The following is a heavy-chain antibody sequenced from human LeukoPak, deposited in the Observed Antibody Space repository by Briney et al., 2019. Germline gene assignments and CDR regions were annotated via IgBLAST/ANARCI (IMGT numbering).Heavy chain of an antibody. J-gene: IGHJ3*02. Sequence: PGGSLRLSCAASGFIFSDHYMDWVRQAPGKGLEWVGRTRNEANIYTTKYAASVKGRFTISRDDSKNSLYLQMHSLKTEDTAVYYCASPVGATTVRAFDIWGQGTMVTVSS. D-gene: IGHD1-26*01. V-gene: IGHV3-72*01. CDR1: GFIFSDHY. CDR3: ASPVGATTVRAFDI. CDR2: TRNEANIYTT.